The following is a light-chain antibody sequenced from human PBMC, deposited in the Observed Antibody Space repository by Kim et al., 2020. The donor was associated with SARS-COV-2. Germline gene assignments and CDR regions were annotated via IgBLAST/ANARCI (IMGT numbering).Light chain of an antibody. CDR1: LSVSSY. Sequence: LSPAEMASLACRASLSVSSYLAWYQQKPGQAPRLLIYDASNRATGISARFSGSGSGTDFTLTISSLEPEDFAVYYCQQRSNWLLSFGGGTKVDIK. J-gene: IGKJ4*01. V-gene: IGKV3-11*01. CDR3: QQRSNWLLS. CDR2: DAS.